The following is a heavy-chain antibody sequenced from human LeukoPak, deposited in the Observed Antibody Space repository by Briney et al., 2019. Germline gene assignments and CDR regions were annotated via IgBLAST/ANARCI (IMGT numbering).Heavy chain of an antibody. J-gene: IGHJ4*02. CDR3: ARGQQWLEAFDY. CDR2: INPNSGGT. CDR1: GYTFTGYY. V-gene: IGHV1-2*02. D-gene: IGHD6-19*01. Sequence: GAPVKVSCKASGYTFTGYYMHWVRQAPGQGLEWMGWINPNSGGTNYAQKFQGRVTMTRDTSISTAYMELSRLRSDGTAVYYCARGQQWLEAFDYWGLGTLVTVSS.